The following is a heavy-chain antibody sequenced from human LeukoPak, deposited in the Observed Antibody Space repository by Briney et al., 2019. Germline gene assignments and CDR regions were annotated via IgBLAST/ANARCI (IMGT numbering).Heavy chain of an antibody. D-gene: IGHD1-14*01. CDR1: GGSISSYY. CDR2: IYYSGST. J-gene: IGHJ4*02. CDR3: ARGIKATFPYYFDY. V-gene: IGHV4-59*01. Sequence: SEPLSLTCTVSGGSISSYYWSWIRQPPGKGLEWIGYIYYSGSTNYNPSLKSRVTISVDTSKNQFSLKLSSVTAADTAVYYCARGIKATFPYYFDYWGQGTLVTVSS.